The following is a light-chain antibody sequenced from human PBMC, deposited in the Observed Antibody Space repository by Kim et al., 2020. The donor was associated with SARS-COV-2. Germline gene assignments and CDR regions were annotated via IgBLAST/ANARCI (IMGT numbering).Light chain of an antibody. Sequence: EIVLTQSPGTLSLSPGERATLSCRASQTVSSNSLAWYQQKPGQAPRLLIYGASSRATGIPDRFSGSESGTDFTLTVSRLESEDFAVYYWQQYGSSPWTFGQGTKVDIK. CDR3: QQYGSSPWT. V-gene: IGKV3-20*01. J-gene: IGKJ1*01. CDR2: GAS. CDR1: QTVSSNS.